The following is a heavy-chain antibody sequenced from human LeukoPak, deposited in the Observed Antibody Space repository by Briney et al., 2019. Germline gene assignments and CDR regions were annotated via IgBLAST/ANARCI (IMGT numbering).Heavy chain of an antibody. CDR1: GGSISSYY. CDR2: IYYSGST. D-gene: IGHD6-13*01. V-gene: IGHV4-59*01. J-gene: IGHJ6*02. CDR3: ARVQIAAAGDYYYYYYGMDV. Sequence: ASETLSLTCTVSGGSISSYYWSWIRQPPGKGLEWIGYIYYSGSTNYNPSLKSRVTISVDTSKNQFSLKLSSVTAADTAVYCCARVQIAAAGDYYYYYYGMDVWGQGTTVTVSS.